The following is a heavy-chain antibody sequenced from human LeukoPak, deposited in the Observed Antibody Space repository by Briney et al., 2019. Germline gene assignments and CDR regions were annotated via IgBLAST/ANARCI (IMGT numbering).Heavy chain of an antibody. CDR2: FVSTAT. CDR3: ARDTTVASGMQY. CDR1: GGSISTFS. D-gene: IGHD6-19*01. Sequence: SETLSLTCTVSGGSISTFSGSWVRQTPDKGLEWIGSFVSTATKYNPSLESRVAISVDTSKNQFSLRLNSLTTADTASYYCARDTTVASGMQYWGPGTLVTVSS. J-gene: IGHJ4*02. V-gene: IGHV4-59*01.